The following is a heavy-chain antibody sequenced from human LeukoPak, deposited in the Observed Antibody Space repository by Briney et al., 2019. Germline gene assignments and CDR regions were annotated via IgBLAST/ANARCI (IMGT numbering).Heavy chain of an antibody. D-gene: IGHD2-2*01. CDR1: GFSFSSYA. Sequence: GGSLRLSCAASGFSFSSYAMSWVRQAPGKGLEWVSAPTHSGGSTFYADSVKGRFTISRDNSQNTVYLQMNSLRAEDTAVYYCARVKPLDCTSTSCAFDYWGQGTLVSVSS. J-gene: IGHJ4*02. CDR2: PTHSGGST. V-gene: IGHV3-23*01. CDR3: ARVKPLDCTSTSCAFDY.